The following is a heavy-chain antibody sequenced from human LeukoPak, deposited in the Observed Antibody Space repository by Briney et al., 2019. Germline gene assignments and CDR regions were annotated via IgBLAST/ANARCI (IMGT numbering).Heavy chain of an antibody. CDR1: GGSFRGYY. CDR2: INHSGST. D-gene: IGHD2-2*01. CDR3: ARGRPLFLGRQYHQTPNDY. J-gene: IGHJ4*02. V-gene: IGHV4-34*01. Sequence: SETLSLTCAVYGGSFRGYYWSWIRQPPGKGLEWIGEINHSGSTNYNPSLKSRVTISVDTSKNQFSLKLSSVTAADTAVYYCARGRPLFLGRQYHQTPNDYWGQGTLVTVSS.